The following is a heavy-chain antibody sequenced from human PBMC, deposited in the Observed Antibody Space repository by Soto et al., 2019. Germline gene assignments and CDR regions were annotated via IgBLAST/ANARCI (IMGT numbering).Heavy chain of an antibody. Sequence: ASVKVSCKTSGYIFSNYGITWVRQAPGQGLEWVGWISGHNDNSKYAQKVQGRVTLTTDTSTSTAYMELRNLMSDDTAVYYCARCRGSSGYFWFDPWGQGTLVTVSS. D-gene: IGHD5-12*01. CDR2: ISGHNDNS. V-gene: IGHV1-18*01. CDR3: ARCRGSSGYFWFDP. CDR1: GYIFSNYG. J-gene: IGHJ5*02.